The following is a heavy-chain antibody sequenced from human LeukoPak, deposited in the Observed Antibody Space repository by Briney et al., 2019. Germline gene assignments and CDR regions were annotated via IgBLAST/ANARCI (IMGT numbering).Heavy chain of an antibody. CDR2: ISSSSSTI. CDR1: GFTFSSYS. V-gene: IGHV3-48*01. Sequence: GGSLRLSCAASGFTFSSYSMNWVRQAPGKGLEWVSYISSSSSTIYYADSVKGRFTISRDNSKNTLYLQMNSLRAEDTAVYYCAKGDVDIVATDPFDPWGQGTLVTVSS. CDR3: AKGDVDIVATDPFDP. J-gene: IGHJ5*02. D-gene: IGHD5-12*01.